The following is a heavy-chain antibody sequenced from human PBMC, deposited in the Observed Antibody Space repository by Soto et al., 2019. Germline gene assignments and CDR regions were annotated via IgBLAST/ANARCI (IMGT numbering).Heavy chain of an antibody. D-gene: IGHD6-19*01. CDR3: ARHVAGGFSAAFDI. CDR1: GGSISSSSYY. CDR2: IYYDGST. J-gene: IGHJ3*02. Sequence: PSETLSLTCTVSGGSISSSSYYWGWIRQPPGKGLEWIGSIYYDGSTYYNPSLKSRVTISADTSKNQFSLKLSSVTAADTAVYYCARHVAGGFSAAFDIWGQGTMVTVSS. V-gene: IGHV4-39*01.